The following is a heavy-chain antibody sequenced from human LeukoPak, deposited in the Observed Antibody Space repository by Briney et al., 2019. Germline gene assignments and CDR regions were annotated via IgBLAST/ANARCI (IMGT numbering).Heavy chain of an antibody. J-gene: IGHJ3*02. D-gene: IGHD2-2*01. Sequence: GGSLRLSCSASGFTFSSYAMHWVRQAPGNGLEHVSAISSNGGSTYYADSVKGRFTISRDNSKNTLYLQMSSLRAEDTAVYYCVKGRAGVVVPAAIDAFDIWGQGTMVTVSS. V-gene: IGHV3-64D*06. CDR3: VKGRAGVVVPAAIDAFDI. CDR2: ISSNGGST. CDR1: GFTFSSYA.